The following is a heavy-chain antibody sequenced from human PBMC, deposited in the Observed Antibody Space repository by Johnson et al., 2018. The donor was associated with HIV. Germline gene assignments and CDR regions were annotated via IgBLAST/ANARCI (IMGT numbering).Heavy chain of an antibody. CDR1: GFTFSSYG. Sequence: QVQLVESGGGVVQPGRSLRLSCAASGFTFSSYGMHWVLQAPGKGLEWVTLIQYDGSRKYYADSVKGRFIISRDISKKTVFLQMNSLRPVDTSVYYCAKETRDSRSAFDIWGQGTMVTVSS. D-gene: IGHD3-22*01. CDR2: IQYDGSRK. CDR3: AKETRDSRSAFDI. J-gene: IGHJ3*02. V-gene: IGHV3-30*18.